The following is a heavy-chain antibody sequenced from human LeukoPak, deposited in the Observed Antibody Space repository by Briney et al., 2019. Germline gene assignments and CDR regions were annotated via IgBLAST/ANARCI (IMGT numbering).Heavy chain of an antibody. V-gene: IGHV4-59*01. CDR3: ARELPSTGNWFDP. Sequence: SETPSLTCNISGVPITDYYWSWIRLPPRRGLEWIGYMYYSGDSNSNPSLEGRVTMSADTSTNQFSLRLTSVTAADTAIYYCARELPSTGNWFDPWGQGTLVTVSS. CDR1: GVPITDYY. D-gene: IGHD1-14*01. J-gene: IGHJ5*02. CDR2: MYYSGDS.